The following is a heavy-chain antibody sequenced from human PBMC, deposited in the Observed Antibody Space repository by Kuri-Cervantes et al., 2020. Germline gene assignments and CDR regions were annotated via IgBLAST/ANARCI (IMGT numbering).Heavy chain of an antibody. Sequence: GESLKISCVASGFIFSSYSMNWVRQAPGKGLEWVSSISSSSSFIYYADSVKGRFTISRDNAKNSLYLQMNSLRAEDTAVYYCARGNGEQLVLFDWFDPWGQGTLVTVSP. D-gene: IGHD6-13*01. CDR2: ISSSSSFI. CDR1: GFIFSSYS. J-gene: IGHJ5*02. CDR3: ARGNGEQLVLFDWFDP. V-gene: IGHV3-21*03.